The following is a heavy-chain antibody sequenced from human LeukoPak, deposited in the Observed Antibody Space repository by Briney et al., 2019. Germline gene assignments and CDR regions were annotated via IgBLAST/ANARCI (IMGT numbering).Heavy chain of an antibody. CDR1: EFTLKIYP. V-gene: IGHV3-30*04. Sequence: GGSLRLSCAASEFTLKIYPMHWVRQAPGKGLEWLSVISHDGSDKNNADSVKGRFIISRDNSKNTIYLQLNSLRPEDTAMYYCAREGVQTTVDAFDIWGLGTMVIASS. CDR3: AREGVQTTVDAFDI. CDR2: ISHDGSDK. J-gene: IGHJ3*02. D-gene: IGHD4-17*01.